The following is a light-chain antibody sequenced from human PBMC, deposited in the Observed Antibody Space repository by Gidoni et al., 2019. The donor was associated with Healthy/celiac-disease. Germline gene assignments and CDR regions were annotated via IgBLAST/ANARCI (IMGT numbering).Light chain of an antibody. Sequence: QSVLTQPPSVSAAPGQKVTISCSGGNSNIGINYVSWYQQVPSAAPNLILYDDTQRPAGTSGRFSGSRCGTSATLGISGLQTGDEAIDYCGKWDSRLSRMVFGGGTKLTVL. V-gene: IGLV1-51*01. J-gene: IGLJ3*02. CDR2: DDT. CDR1: NSNIGINY. CDR3: GKWDSRLSRMV.